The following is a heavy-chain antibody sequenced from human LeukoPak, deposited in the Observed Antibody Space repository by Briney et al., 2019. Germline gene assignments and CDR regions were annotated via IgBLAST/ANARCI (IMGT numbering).Heavy chain of an antibody. CDR3: ARPTLQTLGA. CDR2: INPNSGDT. V-gene: IGHV1-2*02. J-gene: IGHJ5*02. CDR1: GYTFNTYG. Sequence: ASVKVSCKASGYTFNTYGVGWVRQAPGQGLEWMGWINPNSGDTYYAQKFQGRVTMTRDTSISTAYMELSRLRSDDTAFYYCARPTLQTLGAWGQGTLVTVSS. D-gene: IGHD3-10*01.